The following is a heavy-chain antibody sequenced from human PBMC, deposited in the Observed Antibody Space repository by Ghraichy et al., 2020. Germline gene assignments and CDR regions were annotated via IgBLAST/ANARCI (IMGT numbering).Heavy chain of an antibody. J-gene: IGHJ4*02. CDR1: GFTFSSYG. D-gene: IGHD3-22*01. CDR2: IRYDGSNK. Sequence: SCAASGFTFSSYGMHWVRQAPGKGLEWVAFIRYDGSNKYYADSVKGRFTISRDNSKNTLYLQMNSLRAEDTAVYYCAKDPTWHYYDSSGYSHRGFDYWGQGTLVTVSS. CDR3: AKDPTWHYYDSSGYSHRGFDY. V-gene: IGHV3-30*02.